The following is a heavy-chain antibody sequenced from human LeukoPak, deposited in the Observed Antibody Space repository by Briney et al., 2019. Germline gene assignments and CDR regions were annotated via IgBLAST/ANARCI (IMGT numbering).Heavy chain of an antibody. CDR3: ARVGPITIFGVVIVDWFDP. V-gene: IGHV3-66*01. Sequence: GGSLRLSCAASGFTFRSTYMSWVRQAPGKGLEWVSLIYSGGNTYYADSVKGRFTISRDNSKNTLYLQMNSLRAEDTAVYYCARVGPITIFGVVIVDWFDPWGQGTLVTVSS. CDR1: GFTFRSTY. CDR2: IYSGGNT. D-gene: IGHD3-3*01. J-gene: IGHJ5*02.